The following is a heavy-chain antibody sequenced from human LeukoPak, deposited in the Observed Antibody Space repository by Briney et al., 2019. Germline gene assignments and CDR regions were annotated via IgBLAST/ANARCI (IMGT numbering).Heavy chain of an antibody. CDR2: IIPIFGTA. CDR3: AREDHETYYYDSSGYWWYY. J-gene: IGHJ4*02. V-gene: IGHV1-69*05. D-gene: IGHD3-22*01. Sequence: SVKVSCKASGGTFSSYAISWVQQAPGQGLEWMGRIIPIFGTANYAQKSQGRVTITTDESTSTAYMELSSLRSEDTAVYYCAREDHETYYYDSSGYWWYYWGQGTLVTVSS. CDR1: GGTFSSYA.